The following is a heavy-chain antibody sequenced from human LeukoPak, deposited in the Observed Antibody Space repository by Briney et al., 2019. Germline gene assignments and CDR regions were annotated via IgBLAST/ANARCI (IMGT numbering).Heavy chain of an antibody. CDR1: GFTFSSYA. J-gene: IGHJ6*02. CDR3: AKTSYYDFWSGRPHYYYYGMDV. CDR2: ISGSGGST. D-gene: IGHD3-3*01. Sequence: GGSLRLSCAASGFTFSSYAMSWVRQAPGEGVEWVSAISGSGGSTYYADSVKGRFTISRDNSKNTLYLQMNSLRAEDTAVYYCAKTSYYDFWSGRPHYYYYGMDVWGQGTTVTVSS. V-gene: IGHV3-23*01.